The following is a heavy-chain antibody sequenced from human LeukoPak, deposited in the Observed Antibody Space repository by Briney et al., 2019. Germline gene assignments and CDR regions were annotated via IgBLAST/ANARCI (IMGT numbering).Heavy chain of an antibody. J-gene: IGHJ4*02. CDR3: ARSGRGTYYYFDL. V-gene: IGHV1-46*01. Sequence: ASVKVSCKASGYTFTGYYMHWVRQAPGQGLEWMGIINPSGGSTSYAQKFQGRVTMTRDMSTSTVYMELSSLRSEDTAVYYCARSGRGTYYYFDLWGQGTLVTVSS. D-gene: IGHD1-26*01. CDR1: GYTFTGYY. CDR2: INPSGGST.